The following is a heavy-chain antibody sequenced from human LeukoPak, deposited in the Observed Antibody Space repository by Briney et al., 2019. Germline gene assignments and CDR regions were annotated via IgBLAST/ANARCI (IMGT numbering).Heavy chain of an antibody. V-gene: IGHV3-69-1*01. Sequence: GGSLRLSCAASGFTVSNNYMSWVRQAPGKGLEWVSSISSSYIYYADSVKGRFTISRDNAKNSLYLQMNSLRAEDTAVYYCAGDGAAGGHGVPHTWGQGTLVTVSS. CDR2: ISSSYI. CDR3: AGDGAAGGHGVPHT. CDR1: GFTVSNNY. J-gene: IGHJ5*02. D-gene: IGHD4-17*01.